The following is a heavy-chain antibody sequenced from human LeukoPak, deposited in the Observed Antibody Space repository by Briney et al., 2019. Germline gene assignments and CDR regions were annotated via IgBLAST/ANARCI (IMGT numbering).Heavy chain of an antibody. CDR3: AKSTLVATYYFDY. CDR2: ISGSGGST. D-gene: IGHD5-12*01. Sequence: GGSLRLSCAASGFTFRTYSMSWVRQAPGKGLEWVSAISGSGGSTYYVDSVKGRFTISRDNSKNTLYLQMNSLRAEDTAVYYCAKSTLVATYYFDYWGQGTLVTVSS. V-gene: IGHV3-23*01. J-gene: IGHJ4*02. CDR1: GFTFRTYS.